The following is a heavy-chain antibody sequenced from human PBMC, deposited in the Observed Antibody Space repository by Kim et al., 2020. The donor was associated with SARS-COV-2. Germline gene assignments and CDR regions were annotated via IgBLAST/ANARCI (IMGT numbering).Heavy chain of an antibody. D-gene: IGHD2-2*01. Sequence: ASVKVSCKASGYTFTSYDINWVRQATGQGLEWMGWMNPNSGNTGYAQKFQGRVTMTRNTSISTAYMELSSLRSEDTAVYYCAREGYCSSTSCFGYYYYYMDVWGKGTTVTVSS. CDR1: GYTFTSYD. CDR3: AREGYCSSTSCFGYYYYYMDV. V-gene: IGHV1-8*01. CDR2: MNPNSGNT. J-gene: IGHJ6*03.